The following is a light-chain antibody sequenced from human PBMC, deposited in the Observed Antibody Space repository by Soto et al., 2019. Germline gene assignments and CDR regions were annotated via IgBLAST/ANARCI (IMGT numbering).Light chain of an antibody. V-gene: IGKV1-8*01. CDR3: QQYDNYPLT. CDR2: DAS. J-gene: IGKJ4*01. Sequence: AIRMTQSPSSLSASTGDRVTITCRASQGISSYLAWYQQKPGKAPKFLIYDASSLESGVPSRFSGSGSGTEFTLTIRNLQPDDFATYYCQQYDNYPLTFGGGTKVDIK. CDR1: QGISSY.